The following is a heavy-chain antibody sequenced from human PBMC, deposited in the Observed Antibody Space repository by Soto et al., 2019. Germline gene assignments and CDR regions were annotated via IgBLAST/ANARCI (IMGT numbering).Heavy chain of an antibody. CDR2: INPNSGGT. CDR3: ARGPKVVVAATLWEVGY. Sequence: ASVKVSCKASGYTFTGYYMHWVRQAPGQGLEWMGWINPNSGGTNYAQKFQGWVTMTRDTSISTAYMELSRLRSDDTAVYYCARGPKVVVAATLWEVGYWGQGTLVTVSS. J-gene: IGHJ4*02. CDR1: GYTFTGYY. D-gene: IGHD2-15*01. V-gene: IGHV1-2*04.